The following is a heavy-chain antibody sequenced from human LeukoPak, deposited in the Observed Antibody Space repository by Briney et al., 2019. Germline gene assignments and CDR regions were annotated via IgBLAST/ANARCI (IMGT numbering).Heavy chain of an antibody. CDR3: ASPMPLRVSTSGRMDV. CDR2: IYYSGST. J-gene: IGHJ6*02. V-gene: IGHV4-39*01. Sequence: SETLSLTCTVSGGSISSSRKYWGWIRQPPGKGLEWIGSIYYSGSTYYNPSLKSRVTISVDTSKNQFSLKLSSVTAADTAVYYCASPMPLRVSTSGRMDVWGQGTTVTVSS. D-gene: IGHD3-16*01. CDR1: GGSISSSRKY.